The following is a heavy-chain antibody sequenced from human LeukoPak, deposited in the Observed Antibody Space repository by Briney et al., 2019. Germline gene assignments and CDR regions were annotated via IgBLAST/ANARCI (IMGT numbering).Heavy chain of an antibody. V-gene: IGHV3-21*01. CDR3: ARVYYDSSGYYQLDY. CDR2: ISSSSSYI. CDR1: GFTFSSYS. J-gene: IGHJ4*02. D-gene: IGHD3-22*01. Sequence: GGSLRLSCAACGFTFSSYSMNWVRQAPGKGLEWVSSISSSSSYIYYADSVKGRFTISRDNAKNSLYLQMNSLRAEDTAAYYCARVYYDSSGYYQLDYWGQGTLVTVSS.